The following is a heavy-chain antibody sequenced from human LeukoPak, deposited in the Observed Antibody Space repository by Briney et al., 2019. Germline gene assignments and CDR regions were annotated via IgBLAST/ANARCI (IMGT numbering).Heavy chain of an antibody. CDR3: ARPYYDSSGYYPYFDY. V-gene: IGHV4-34*01. D-gene: IGHD3-22*01. Sequence: PSETLSLTCAVYGGSFSGYYWSWIRQPPGKGLEWIGEINHSGSTNYNPSLKSRVTISVDTSKNQFSLKLSSVTAADTAVYYCARPYYDSSGYYPYFDYWGQGTLVTVSS. J-gene: IGHJ4*02. CDR2: INHSGST. CDR1: GGSFSGYY.